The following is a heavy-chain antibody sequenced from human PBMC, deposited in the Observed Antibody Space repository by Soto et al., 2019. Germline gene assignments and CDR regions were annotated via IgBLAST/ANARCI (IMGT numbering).Heavy chain of an antibody. CDR3: AGDPDSHYNDSHASSYP. J-gene: IGHJ5*02. V-gene: IGHV1-69*08. Sequence: QVQLVQSGAEVKKPGSSVKVSCKASGGTFSTYTITWVRQAPGQGLEWMGRIITIIGIINYAQKFQGRVTITADKFTGKAYMELTRLISDDTAVYYCAGDPDSHYNDSHASSYPWGQGTLVTVSS. CDR1: GGTFSTYT. CDR2: IITIIGII. D-gene: IGHD3-22*01.